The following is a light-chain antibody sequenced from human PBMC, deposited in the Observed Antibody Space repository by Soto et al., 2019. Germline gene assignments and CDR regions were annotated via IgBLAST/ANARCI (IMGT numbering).Light chain of an antibody. Sequence: DIQMTQSPSSLSASVGDRVTITCRASQNIAKYLTWFQQKPGKAPKLLIYAASSLQSGVPSRFSGSGSGTDFTPTISDLQPEDFASYYCQQSYNSPLTFGGGTKVEIK. CDR1: QNIAKY. J-gene: IGKJ4*01. CDR2: AAS. CDR3: QQSYNSPLT. V-gene: IGKV1-39*01.